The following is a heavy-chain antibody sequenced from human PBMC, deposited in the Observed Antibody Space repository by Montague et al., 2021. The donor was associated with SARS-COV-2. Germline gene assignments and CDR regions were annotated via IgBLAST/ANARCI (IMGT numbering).Heavy chain of an antibody. J-gene: IGHJ6*02. CDR1: GFTFSSYS. V-gene: IGHV3-48*04. CDR2: ISSSSSTI. Sequence: PRLSCAASGFTFSSYSMNWVRQAPGKGLEWVSYISSSSSTIYYADSVKGRFTISRDNAKNSLYLQMNSLRAEDTAVYYCAREGEMATIWVGYYYYYGMDVWGQGTTVTVSS. CDR3: AREGEMATIWVGYYYYYGMDV. D-gene: IGHD5-24*01.